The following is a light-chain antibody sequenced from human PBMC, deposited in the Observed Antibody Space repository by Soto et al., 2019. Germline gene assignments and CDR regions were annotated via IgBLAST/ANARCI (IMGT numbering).Light chain of an antibody. CDR1: QTISSW. CDR3: QQYNKWPPT. V-gene: IGKV1-5*03. CDR2: KAS. Sequence: DIQMTQSPSTLSGSVVDRVTITCLASQTISSWLAWYQQKPGKAPKLLIYKASTLKSGVPSRFSGSGSGTEFTLTISSLQSGDFAVYHCQQYNKWPPTFGQGTKVDI. J-gene: IGKJ1*01.